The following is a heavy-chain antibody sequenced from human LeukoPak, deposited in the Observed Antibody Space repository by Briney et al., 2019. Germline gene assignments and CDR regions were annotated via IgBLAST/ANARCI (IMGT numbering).Heavy chain of an antibody. CDR3: ARVYLWAFDI. D-gene: IGHD3-16*01. Sequence: GGSLRLSCAVSGFTFSSYWMSWVRQAPGKGLEWVANIKEDGSEKYYVDSVKGRFTISRDNAKNSLYLQMNSLRAEDTAVYYCARVYLWAFDIWGQGIMVTVSS. J-gene: IGHJ3*02. CDR2: IKEDGSEK. V-gene: IGHV3-7*01. CDR1: GFTFSSYW.